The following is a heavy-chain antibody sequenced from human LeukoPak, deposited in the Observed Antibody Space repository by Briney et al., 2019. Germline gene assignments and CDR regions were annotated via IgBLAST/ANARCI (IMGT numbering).Heavy chain of an antibody. V-gene: IGHV3-53*01. D-gene: IGHD3-10*01. Sequence: GGSLRLSCAASGFTFSSYTMNWVRQAPGKGLEWVSLIYSGGNTYYVDSVKGRFTISRDNSKNTLYLQMNSLRAEDTAVYYCARSFNGAYFDYWGQGTLVTVSS. CDR2: IYSGGNT. CDR1: GFTFSSYT. CDR3: ARSFNGAYFDY. J-gene: IGHJ4*02.